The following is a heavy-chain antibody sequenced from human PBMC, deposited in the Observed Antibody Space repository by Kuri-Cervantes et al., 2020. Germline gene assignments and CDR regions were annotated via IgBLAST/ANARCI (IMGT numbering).Heavy chain of an antibody. CDR3: AKDFPRPKDGRYYYAMDV. J-gene: IGHJ6*02. V-gene: IGHV3-30*18. Sequence: GGSLRLSCAASGFTFSSYGMHGVHQAPGKGLEWVAVISDDGSNKYYADPVKGRFTISRDNSKNTLYLQMNSLRAEDTAVYYCAKDFPRPKDGRYYYAMDVWGQGTTVTVSS. CDR1: GFTFSSYG. CDR2: ISDDGSNK.